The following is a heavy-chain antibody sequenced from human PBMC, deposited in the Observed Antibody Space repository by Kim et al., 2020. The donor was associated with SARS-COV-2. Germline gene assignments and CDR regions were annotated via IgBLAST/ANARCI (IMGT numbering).Heavy chain of an antibody. D-gene: IGHD5-18*01. J-gene: IGHJ6*03. CDR2: IIPILGIA. CDR1: GGTFSSYA. Sequence: SVKVSCQASGGTFSSYAISWVRQAPGQGLEWMGRIIPILGIANYAQKFQGRVTITADKSTSTAYMELSSLRSEDTAVFYCARVDSYGSDYYYYMDVGGK. V-gene: IGHV1-69*04. CDR3: ARVDSYGSDYYYYMDV.